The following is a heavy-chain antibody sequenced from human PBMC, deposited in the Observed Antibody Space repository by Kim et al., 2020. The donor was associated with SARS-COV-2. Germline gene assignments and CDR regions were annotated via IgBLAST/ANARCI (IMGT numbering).Heavy chain of an antibody. CDR1: GFIFRNFG. V-gene: IGHV3-33*05. J-gene: IGHJ4*02. D-gene: IGHD3-10*01. Sequence: GGSLIFSCAASGFIFRNFGLHWVRQAPGKGLEWVAFISNDGATAIYADSVRGRFTISRDYSENKVYLQMDSLYAGDTAVYYCARPSSSHFDFWGQGTLV. CDR3: ARPSSSHFDF. CDR2: ISNDGATA.